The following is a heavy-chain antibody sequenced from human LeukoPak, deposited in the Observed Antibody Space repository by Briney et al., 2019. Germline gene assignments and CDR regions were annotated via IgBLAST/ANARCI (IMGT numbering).Heavy chain of an antibody. Sequence: GASVKVSYKASGYTFTGYYMHWVRQAPGQGLEWMGWINPNSGGTNYAQKFQGRVTMTRDTSISTAYMELSRLRSDDTAVYYCARDPNIVVVPAAIHWFDPWGQGTLVTVSS. V-gene: IGHV1-2*02. J-gene: IGHJ5*02. D-gene: IGHD2-2*01. CDR2: INPNSGGT. CDR3: ARDPNIVVVPAAIHWFDP. CDR1: GYTFTGYY.